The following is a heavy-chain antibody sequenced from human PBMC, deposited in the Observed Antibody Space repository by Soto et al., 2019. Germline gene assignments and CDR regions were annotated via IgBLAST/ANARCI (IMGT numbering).Heavy chain of an antibody. D-gene: IGHD3-3*01. CDR2: IYYSGST. V-gene: IGHV4-39*01. CDR1: GGSISSSSYY. Sequence: PSETLSLTCTVSGGSISSSSYYWGWIRQPPGKGLEWIGSIYYSGSTYYNPSLKSRVTISVDTSKNQFSLKLSSVTAADTAVYYCARQLPYDFWSGYFPTPFDYWGQGTLVTVSS. J-gene: IGHJ4*02. CDR3: ARQLPYDFWSGYFPTPFDY.